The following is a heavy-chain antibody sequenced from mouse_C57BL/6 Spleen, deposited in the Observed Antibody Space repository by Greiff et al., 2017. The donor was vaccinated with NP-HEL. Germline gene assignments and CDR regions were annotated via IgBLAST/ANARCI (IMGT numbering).Heavy chain of an antibody. CDR1: GYAFTNYL. D-gene: IGHD1-1*01. CDR2: INPGSGGT. CDR3: ARRTTVVAYYFDY. J-gene: IGHJ2*01. Sequence: VQLQQSGAELVRPGTSVKVSCKASGYAFTNYLIEWVKQRPGQGLEWIGVINPGSGGTNYYEKFKGKATLTADRSSSTAYMQLSSLTSEDSAVYCWARRTTVVAYYFDYWGQGTTLTVSS. V-gene: IGHV1-54*01.